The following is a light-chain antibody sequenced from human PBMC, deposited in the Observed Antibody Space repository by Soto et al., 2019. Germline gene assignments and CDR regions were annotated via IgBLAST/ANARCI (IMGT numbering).Light chain of an antibody. CDR3: QQYNSYS. Sequence: DIQITQSPSTLSGYVGDRVTITCRASQTISSWLAWYQQKPGKAPKLLIYKASTLKSGVPSRFSGSGSGTEFTLTISSLQPDDFATYYCQQYNSYSFGQGTKVDIK. V-gene: IGKV1-5*03. CDR2: KAS. J-gene: IGKJ1*01. CDR1: QTISSW.